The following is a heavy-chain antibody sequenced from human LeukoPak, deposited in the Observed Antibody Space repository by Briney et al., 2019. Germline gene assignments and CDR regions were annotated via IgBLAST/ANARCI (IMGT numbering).Heavy chain of an antibody. CDR3: ARGLLYDSYYDYYGMDV. Sequence: PSETLSLTCAVYGGSFSGDYWSWIRQPPGKGLEWIGEINHSGSTNYNPSLKSRVTISVDTSKNQFSLKLSSVTAADTAVYYCARGLLYDSYYDYYGMDVRGQGTTVTVSS. CDR1: GGSFSGDY. J-gene: IGHJ6*02. D-gene: IGHD3-22*01. V-gene: IGHV4-34*01. CDR2: INHSGST.